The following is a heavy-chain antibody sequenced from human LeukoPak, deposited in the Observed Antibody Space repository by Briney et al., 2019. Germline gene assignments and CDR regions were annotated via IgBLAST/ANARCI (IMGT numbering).Heavy chain of an antibody. CDR2: IRSKANSYAT. D-gene: IGHD6-13*01. J-gene: IGHJ3*02. CDR1: GFTFSGSA. V-gene: IGHV3-73*01. Sequence: RTGGSLRLSCAASGFTFSGSAMHWVRQASGKGLEWVGRIRSKANSYATAYAASVKGRFTISRDDSKNTLYLQMNSLRAEDTAVYYCARENFKSYSSRLFVEVGAFDIWGQGTMVTVSS. CDR3: ARENFKSYSSRLFVEVGAFDI.